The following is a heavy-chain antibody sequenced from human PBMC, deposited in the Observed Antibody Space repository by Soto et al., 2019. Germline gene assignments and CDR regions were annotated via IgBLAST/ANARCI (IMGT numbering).Heavy chain of an antibody. CDR2: IIPILGIA. J-gene: IGHJ6*02. CDR1: GGTFSSYT. V-gene: IGHV1-69*02. D-gene: IGHD6-19*01. Sequence: QVQLVQSGAEVKKPGSSVKVSCKASGGTFSSYTISWVRQAPGQGLEWMGRIIPILGIANYAQKFQGRVTITADKSTSTAYMELSSLRSEDTAVYYCAGNMGGSGLFDYYYGMDVWGQGTTVTVSS. CDR3: AGNMGGSGLFDYYYGMDV.